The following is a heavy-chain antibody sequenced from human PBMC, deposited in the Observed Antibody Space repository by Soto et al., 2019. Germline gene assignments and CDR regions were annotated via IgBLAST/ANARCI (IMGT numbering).Heavy chain of an antibody. Sequence: QVQLVQSGAEVKKPGSSVKVSCKASGGTFSSYAISWVRQAPGPGLEWMGGIIPISDTTNYAQKFQGRVTIRADESTSTAYMELRSLRSEDTAVYYCARSQGSSTSLEIYYYYYYGMDVWGQGTTVTVSS. CDR2: IIPISDTT. CDR1: GGTFSSYA. D-gene: IGHD2-2*01. J-gene: IGHJ6*02. CDR3: ARSQGSSTSLEIYYYYYYGMDV. V-gene: IGHV1-69*01.